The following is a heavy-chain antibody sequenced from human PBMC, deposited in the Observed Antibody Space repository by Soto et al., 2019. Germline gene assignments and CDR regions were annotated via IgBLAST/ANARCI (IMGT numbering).Heavy chain of an antibody. CDR2: IYYSGST. CDR3: ARSGYSYGPNPLLY. Sequence: SETLSLTCTVSGGSIISYYWSWIRQPPGKGLEWIGYIYYSGSTNYNPSLKSRVTISVDTSKNQFSLKLSSVTAADTAVYYCARSGYSYGPNPLLYWGQGTPVTVS. D-gene: IGHD5-18*01. CDR1: GGSIISYY. J-gene: IGHJ4*02. V-gene: IGHV4-59*01.